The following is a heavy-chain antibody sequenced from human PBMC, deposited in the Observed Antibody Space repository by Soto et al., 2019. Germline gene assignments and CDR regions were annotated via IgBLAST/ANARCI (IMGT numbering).Heavy chain of an antibody. V-gene: IGHV1-3*02. J-gene: IGHJ3*02. CDR1: GGTFSSYA. CDR2: SNAGNGYT. CDR3: ARAVSLSPSFDI. Sequence: ASVKVSCKASGGTFSSYAISWVRQAPGQGLEWMGGSNAGNGYTKYSQEFQGRVTITRDTSASTAYMELSSLRSEDMAVYYCARAVSLSPSFDIWGQGTMVTVS.